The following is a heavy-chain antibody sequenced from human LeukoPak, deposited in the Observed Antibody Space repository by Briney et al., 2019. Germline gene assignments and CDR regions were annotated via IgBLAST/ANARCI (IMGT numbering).Heavy chain of an antibody. D-gene: IGHD4-17*01. V-gene: IGHV4-4*07. J-gene: IGHJ5*02. Sequence: SETLSLTCTASGGSISSYYWSWIRQPAGKGLEWIGRIYTSGSTNYNPSLKSRVTMSVDTSKNQFSLKLSSVTAADTAVYYCARDDSYGDYVHWFDPWSQGTLVTVSS. CDR3: ARDDSYGDYVHWFDP. CDR1: GGSISSYY. CDR2: IYTSGST.